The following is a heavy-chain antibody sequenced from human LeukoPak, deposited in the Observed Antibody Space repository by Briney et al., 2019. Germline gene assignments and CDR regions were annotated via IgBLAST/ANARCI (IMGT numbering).Heavy chain of an antibody. CDR1: GGSVSTGSYY. CDR3: ARMYYYESSGTYAFDI. CDR2: IYYGGTT. Sequence: SETLSLTCTVSGGSVSTGSYYWSWIRQPPGQGLEWIGYIYYGGTTSYNPSLKSRVTMSKDTSKNQFSLKLSSVTAADTAVYYCARMYYYESSGTYAFDIWGQGTMVSVSS. J-gene: IGHJ3*02. V-gene: IGHV4-61*01. D-gene: IGHD3-22*01.